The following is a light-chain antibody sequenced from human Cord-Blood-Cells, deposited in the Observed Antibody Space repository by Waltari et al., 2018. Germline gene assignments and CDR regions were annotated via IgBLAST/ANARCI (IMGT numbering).Light chain of an antibody. CDR1: SSDVGGYNY. J-gene: IGLJ1*01. CDR3: SSYTSSSTYV. CDR2: DVS. Sequence: QSALTQPASVSGSPGQSITISCTGTSSDVGGYNYVSWYQQHPGKAPKLIIYDVSNLPSGVSNRFSGSKSGNTASLTISGLQAEDEADYYCSSYTSSSTYVFGTGTKVTVL. V-gene: IGLV2-14*01.